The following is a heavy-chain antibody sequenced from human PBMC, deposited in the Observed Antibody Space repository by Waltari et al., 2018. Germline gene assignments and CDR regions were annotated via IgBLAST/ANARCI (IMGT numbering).Heavy chain of an antibody. D-gene: IGHD3-22*01. V-gene: IGHV5-51*01. CDR3: ARPYYYDSSGYYGWYFDL. CDR1: GYSFTSYW. Sequence: GESLKISCKGSGYSFTSYWIGWVRQMPGKGLEWMGLIYPGDSDTRYSPSFQGQVTISADKSISTAYLQWSSLKASDTAMYYCARPYYYDSSGYYGWYFDLWGRGTLVTVSS. CDR2: IYPGDSDT. J-gene: IGHJ2*01.